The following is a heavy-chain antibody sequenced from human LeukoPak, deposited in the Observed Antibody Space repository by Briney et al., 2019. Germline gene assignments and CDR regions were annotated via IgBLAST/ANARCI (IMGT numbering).Heavy chain of an antibody. CDR1: GGSFSVYY. CDR3: ARSLDYYYGMDV. V-gene: IGHV4-34*01. D-gene: IGHD3-16*01. CDR2: INHSGRP. Sequence: PSETLSLPCAVYGGSFSVYYWSWISQPPGKGLEWVGEINHSGRPNFNPSLKSRVTIAVVTSKNQFSLKLSSVTAADTAVYYGARSLDYYYGMDVWGQGTTVTVSS. J-gene: IGHJ6*02.